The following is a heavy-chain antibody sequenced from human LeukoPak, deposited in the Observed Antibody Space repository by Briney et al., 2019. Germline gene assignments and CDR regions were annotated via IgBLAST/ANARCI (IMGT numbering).Heavy chain of an antibody. J-gene: IGHJ6*03. Sequence: PGGSLRLSCAASGFTFSSYSMSWVRQAPGKGLEWVAFIRYDGSNKYYADSVKGRFTISRDNSKNTLYLQMNSLRAEDTAVYYCAKGGPAAMRAYYYYYMDVWGKGTTVTISS. CDR1: GFTFSSYS. CDR2: IRYDGSNK. CDR3: AKGGPAAMRAYYYYYMDV. V-gene: IGHV3-30*02. D-gene: IGHD2-2*01.